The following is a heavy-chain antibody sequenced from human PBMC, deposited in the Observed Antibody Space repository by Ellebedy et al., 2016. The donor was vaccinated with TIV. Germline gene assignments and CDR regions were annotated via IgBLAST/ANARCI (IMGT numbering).Heavy chain of an antibody. CDR1: GFTFSSYW. Sequence: GESLKISCAASGFTFSSYWMSWVRQAPGKGLEWVANIKQDGSEKYYVDSVKGRFTISRDNAKNSLYLQMNSLRAEDTAVYYCARGTWSYGLNFFDYWGQGTLVTVSS. D-gene: IGHD5-18*01. J-gene: IGHJ4*02. CDR2: IKQDGSEK. CDR3: ARGTWSYGLNFFDY. V-gene: IGHV3-7*01.